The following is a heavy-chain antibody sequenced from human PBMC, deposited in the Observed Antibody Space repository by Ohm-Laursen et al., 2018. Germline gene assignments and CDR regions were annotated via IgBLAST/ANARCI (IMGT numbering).Heavy chain of an antibody. Sequence: ASVNVSCKASGYTFTDFGIHWVRQAPGQGLGWMGWISTYIGTPKYVPQLQGRVTMTADKSTTAASMDLRSLRPDDTSVYFGVRGDSEWMARGYYFDYWGQGTLVTVSS. V-gene: IGHV1-18*01. CDR2: ISTYIGTP. D-gene: IGHD3-3*01. CDR1: GYTFTDFG. CDR3: VRGDSEWMARGYYFDY. J-gene: IGHJ4*02.